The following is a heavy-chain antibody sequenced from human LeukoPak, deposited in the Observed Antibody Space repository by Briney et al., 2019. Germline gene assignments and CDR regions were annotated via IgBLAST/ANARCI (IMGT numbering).Heavy chain of an antibody. CDR2: ISYDGSNK. V-gene: IGHV3-30-3*01. D-gene: IGHD3-22*01. CDR3: AKDYYDSSGYLFDY. CDR1: GFTFSSYA. Sequence: GGSLSPSCAASGFTFSSYAMHWVRQAPGKGLEWVAVISYDGSNKYYADSVRGRFTISRDNAKNTLYLQMNSLRAEGTALYYCAKDYYDSSGYLFDYWGQGTLVIVSS. J-gene: IGHJ4*02.